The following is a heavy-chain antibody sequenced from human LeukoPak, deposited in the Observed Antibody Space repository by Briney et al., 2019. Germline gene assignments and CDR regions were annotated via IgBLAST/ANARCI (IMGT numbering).Heavy chain of an antibody. CDR1: GFTLKSYE. CDR2: ITTTDTTK. D-gene: IGHD3-10*01. Sequence: GGPLTLSCAASGFTLKSYEMNEVRQGTGKGREWMSYITTTDTTKYYTDTVKGRFTISRDNAKNSLYLQMHSLRAEDTAVYYCARGGFVFDIWGQGTVVTVSS. J-gene: IGHJ3*02. CDR3: ARGGFVFDI. V-gene: IGHV3-48*03.